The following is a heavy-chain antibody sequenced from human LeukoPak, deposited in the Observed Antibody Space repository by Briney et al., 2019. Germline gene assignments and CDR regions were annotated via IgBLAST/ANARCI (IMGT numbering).Heavy chain of an antibody. J-gene: IGHJ4*02. Sequence: SETLSLTCTVSGGSVSSYYWNCIRRPPGKRLEWIGYIYYSGSTNYNPSLRRRVTISVDTSKNQFSLKLSSVTAADTAVYYCARGWASGSYYNYWGQGTLVTVSS. V-gene: IGHV4-59*02. CDR2: IYYSGST. CDR3: ARGWASGSYYNY. D-gene: IGHD1-26*01. CDR1: GGSVSSYY.